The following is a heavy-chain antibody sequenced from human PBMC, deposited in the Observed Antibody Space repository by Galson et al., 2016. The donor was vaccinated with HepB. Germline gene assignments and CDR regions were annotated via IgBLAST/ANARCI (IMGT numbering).Heavy chain of an antibody. V-gene: IGHV1-3*01. Sequence: SVKVSCKASGYTFTSYTIHWVRQAPGQGLEWMGWINAGTGNTKYSQNFQGRVTITRDTSASTAYMELSSLRSEDTAVYYCARDLGHNIFTGYTYYYFYGMDVWGQGTTVTVSS. CDR2: INAGTGNT. D-gene: IGHD3-9*01. CDR1: GYTFTSYT. CDR3: ARDLGHNIFTGYTYYYFYGMDV. J-gene: IGHJ6*02.